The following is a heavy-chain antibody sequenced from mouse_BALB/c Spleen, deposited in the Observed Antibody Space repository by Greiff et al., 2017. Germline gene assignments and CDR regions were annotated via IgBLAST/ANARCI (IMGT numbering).Heavy chain of an antibody. CDR1: GFNIKDYY. CDR3: NVDSSGH. Sequence: VQLQQSGAELVRSGASVKLSCTASGFNIKDYYMHWVKQRPEQGLEWIGWIDPENGDTEYAPKFQGNATLTADTSSNTAYLQLSSLTSEDTAVYYCNVDSSGHWGQGTTLTVSS. CDR2: IDPENGDT. V-gene: IGHV14-4*02. D-gene: IGHD3-2*01. J-gene: IGHJ2*01.